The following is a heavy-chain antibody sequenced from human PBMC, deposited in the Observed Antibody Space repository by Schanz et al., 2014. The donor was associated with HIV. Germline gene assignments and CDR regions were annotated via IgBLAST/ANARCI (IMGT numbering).Heavy chain of an antibody. CDR3: ARDAARYFDWSYYFDF. Sequence: VHLVESGGVVVQPGGSLRLACTASGFTFSTFGMHRVRQAPGRGLEWVALISHDGSNKYYADSVKGRFTISRDNAKNSLYLQMNSLRAEDTAVYYCARDAARYFDWSYYFDFWGQGTLVTVSS. CDR2: ISHDGSNK. V-gene: IGHV3-30*03. CDR1: GFTFSTFG. J-gene: IGHJ4*02. D-gene: IGHD3-9*01.